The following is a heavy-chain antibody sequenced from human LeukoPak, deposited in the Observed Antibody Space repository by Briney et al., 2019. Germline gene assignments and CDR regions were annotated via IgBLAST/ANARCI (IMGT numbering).Heavy chain of an antibody. D-gene: IGHD5-18*01. Sequence: GASVRVSCKASGYTFTSYDINWVRQATGQGLEWMGWMNPNSGNTGYAQKFQGRVTMTRNTSISTAYMELSSLRSEDTAVYYCARGQLWSPYYYYYMDVWGKGTTVTVSS. CDR3: ARGQLWSPYYYYYMDV. CDR1: GYTFTSYD. V-gene: IGHV1-8*01. J-gene: IGHJ6*03. CDR2: MNPNSGNT.